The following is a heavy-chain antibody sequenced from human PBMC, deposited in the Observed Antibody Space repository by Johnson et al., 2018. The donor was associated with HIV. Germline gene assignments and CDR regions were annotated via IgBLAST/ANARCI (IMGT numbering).Heavy chain of an antibody. CDR3: VKSGIATYYDSSGYRFTGQHDAFDI. D-gene: IGHD3-22*01. CDR1: GFTFSNFG. J-gene: IGHJ3*02. Sequence: QVQLVESGGGVVQPGRSLRLSCAASGFTFSNFGFHWVRQAPGKGLEWVAAISFAGNNKYYADSVKGRFTISRDNVKNTLYLQMNSLRAEDTAVYYCVKSGIATYYDSSGYRFTGQHDAFDIWGQGTMVTVSS. V-gene: IGHV3-30*18. CDR2: ISFAGNNK.